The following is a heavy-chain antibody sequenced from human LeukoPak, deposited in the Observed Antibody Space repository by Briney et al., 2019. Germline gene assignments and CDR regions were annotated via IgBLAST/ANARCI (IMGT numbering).Heavy chain of an antibody. CDR2: IYYSGST. V-gene: IGHV4-59*08. J-gene: IGHJ6*02. D-gene: IGHD3-10*01. Sequence: SETLSLTRTVSGGSISSYYWSWIRQPPGKGLEWIGYIYYSGSTNYNPSLKSRVTISVDTSKNQFSLKLSSVTAADTAVYYCARLSGYYYYYYGMDVWGQGTTVTVSS. CDR3: ARLSGYYYYYYGMDV. CDR1: GGSISSYY.